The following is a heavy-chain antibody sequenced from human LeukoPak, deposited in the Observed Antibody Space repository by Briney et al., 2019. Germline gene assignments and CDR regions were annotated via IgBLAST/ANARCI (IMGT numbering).Heavy chain of an antibody. J-gene: IGHJ4*02. D-gene: IGHD6-13*01. Sequence: SVKLSCKASGGTFSSYAISWGRQAPGQGREWMGRIIPIFGTANYAQKFQGRVTITTDESTSTAYLELSSLRSEDTAVYYCATPGIAAAGIGFGFDYWGQGTLVTVSS. CDR1: GGTFSSYA. CDR3: ATPGIAAAGIGFGFDY. CDR2: IIPIFGTA. V-gene: IGHV1-69*05.